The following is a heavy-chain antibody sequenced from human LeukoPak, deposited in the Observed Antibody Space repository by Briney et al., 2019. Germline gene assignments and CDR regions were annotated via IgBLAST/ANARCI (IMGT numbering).Heavy chain of an antibody. Sequence: SETLSLTCTVSGGSISSSSYYWGWIRQPPGKGLEWIGGIYYSGSTNYNPSLNSRVTISGDTSKNQFSLKLSSVTAADTAVYYCARLMSGYPYYFDYWGQGTLVTVSS. J-gene: IGHJ4*02. CDR3: ARLMSGYPYYFDY. V-gene: IGHV4-39*07. D-gene: IGHD3-3*01. CDR2: IYYSGST. CDR1: GGSISSSSYY.